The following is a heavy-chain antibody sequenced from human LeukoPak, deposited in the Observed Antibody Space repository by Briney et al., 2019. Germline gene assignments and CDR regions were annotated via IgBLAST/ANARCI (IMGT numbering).Heavy chain of an antibody. J-gene: IGHJ4*02. CDR3: ARGLHTTVVTPLDY. CDR2: INPSGGST. CDR1: GYTFTSYD. D-gene: IGHD4-23*01. Sequence: GASVKVSCKASGYTFTSYDINWVRQATGQGLGWMGIINPSGGSTSYAQKFQGRVTMTRDTSTSTVYMELSSLRSEDTAVYYCARGLHTTVVTPLDYWGQGTLVTVSS. V-gene: IGHV1-46*01.